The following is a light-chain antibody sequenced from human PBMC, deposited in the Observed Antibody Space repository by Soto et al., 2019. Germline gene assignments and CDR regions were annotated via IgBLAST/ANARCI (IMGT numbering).Light chain of an antibody. CDR1: QSVSSY. CDR2: DTS. CDR3: QQRSDWPPLT. J-gene: IGKJ4*01. V-gene: IGKV3-11*01. Sequence: EIVLTQSPGTLSLSPGERATLSCRASQSVSSYLAWYQQKPGQAPRLLIYDTSNRATGIPARFSGSGSGTDFTLTISSLEPEDFAVYYCQQRSDWPPLTCGGGTKVEIK.